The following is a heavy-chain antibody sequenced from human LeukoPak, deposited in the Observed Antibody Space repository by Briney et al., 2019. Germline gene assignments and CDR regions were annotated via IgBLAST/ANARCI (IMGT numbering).Heavy chain of an antibody. CDR3: AREAGTAMGNFDY. CDR2: IIPIFGTA. V-gene: IGHV1-69*06. D-gene: IGHD5-18*01. Sequence: GASVKVSCKASGGTFSSYAISWVRQAPGQGLEWMGGIIPIFGTANYAQKFQGRVTITADKSTSTAYMELSSLRSEDMAVYYCAREAGTAMGNFDYWGQGTLVTVSS. J-gene: IGHJ4*02. CDR1: GGTFSSYA.